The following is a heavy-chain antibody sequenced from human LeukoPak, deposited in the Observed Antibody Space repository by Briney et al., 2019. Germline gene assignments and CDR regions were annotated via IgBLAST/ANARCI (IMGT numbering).Heavy chain of an antibody. J-gene: IGHJ5*02. Sequence: PGGSLRLSCAASGFTFDDYAMHWVRQAPGKGLEWVSGISWNSGSIGYADSVKGRLTISRDNAKNSLYLQMNSLRAEDMALYYCAKSLWRTIAVAGGWFDPWGQGTLVTVSS. CDR3: AKSLWRTIAVAGGWFDP. CDR1: GFTFDDYA. CDR2: ISWNSGSI. D-gene: IGHD6-19*01. V-gene: IGHV3-9*03.